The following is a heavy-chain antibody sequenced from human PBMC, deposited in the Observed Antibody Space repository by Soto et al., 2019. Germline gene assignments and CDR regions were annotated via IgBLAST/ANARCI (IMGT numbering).Heavy chain of an antibody. D-gene: IGHD6-19*01. J-gene: IGHJ4*02. CDR3: AREIAVAGLDY. CDR1: GFTFSSYG. V-gene: IGHV3-33*01. Sequence: QVQLVESGGGVVQPGRSLRLSCAASGFTFSSYGMYWVRQAPGKGLEWVAVIWYDGSNKYYADSVKGRFTISRDNSKNTLYLQMNSLRAEDTAVYYCAREIAVAGLDYWGQGTLVTVSS. CDR2: IWYDGSNK.